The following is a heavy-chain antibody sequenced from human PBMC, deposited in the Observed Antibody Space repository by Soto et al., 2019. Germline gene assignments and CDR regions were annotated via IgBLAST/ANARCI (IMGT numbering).Heavy chain of an antibody. Sequence: EVQLVESGGGLGQPGGSLRLSCAATGFTFSSYNMNWVRQAPGKGLEWVSYISSSSRTIYYADSVKGRFTISRDNAKNSLYLEMNSLRAEDTAVYFCARDRSYGIDAFDIWGQGTMVTVSS. CDR1: GFTFSSYN. J-gene: IGHJ3*02. CDR3: ARDRSYGIDAFDI. V-gene: IGHV3-48*01. CDR2: ISSSSRTI. D-gene: IGHD4-17*01.